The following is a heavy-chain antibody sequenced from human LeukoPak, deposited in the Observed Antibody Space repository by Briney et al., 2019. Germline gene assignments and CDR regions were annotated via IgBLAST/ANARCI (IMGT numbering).Heavy chain of an antibody. J-gene: IGHJ4*02. CDR1: GYTFTGYY. D-gene: IGHD3-22*01. CDR3: ARCSPGSYYYDSSGCFDY. CDR2: INPNGGGT. Sequence: GASVKVSCKASGYTFTGYYMHWVRQAPGQGLEWMGWINPNGGGTNYAQKFQGRVTMTRDTSISTAYMELSRLRSDDTAVYYCARCSPGSYYYDSSGCFDYWGQGTLVTVSS. V-gene: IGHV1-2*02.